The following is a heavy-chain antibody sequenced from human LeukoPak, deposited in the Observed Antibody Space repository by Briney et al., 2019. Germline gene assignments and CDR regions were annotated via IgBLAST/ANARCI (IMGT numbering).Heavy chain of an antibody. CDR3: ARDFGAAATNFFDY. V-gene: IGHV3-7*01. D-gene: IGHD6-13*01. CDR2: IKEDGSQK. Sequence: GGTLRLSCAASGFTFSTYWMSWVRQAPGKGLEWVAHIKEDGSQKNYEDSVKGRFTISRDNAKNSLYLQMNSLRAEDTAVYYCARDFGAAATNFFDYWGQGTLVTVSS. J-gene: IGHJ4*02. CDR1: GFTFSTYW.